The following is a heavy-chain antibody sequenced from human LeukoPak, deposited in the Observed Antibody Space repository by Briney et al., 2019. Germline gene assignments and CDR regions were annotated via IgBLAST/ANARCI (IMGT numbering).Heavy chain of an antibody. V-gene: IGHV3-30*02. D-gene: IGHD3-3*01. CDR2: IRYDGSNK. Sequence: GGSLRLSCAASGFTFSSYGMHWVRQAPGKGLEWVAFIRYDGSNKYYADSVKGRFTISRDNSKNTLYLQMNSLRAEDTAVYYCAKDSTYYDFWSGYYSDAFDIWGQGTMVTVSS. CDR3: AKDSTYYDFWSGYYSDAFDI. J-gene: IGHJ3*02. CDR1: GFTFSSYG.